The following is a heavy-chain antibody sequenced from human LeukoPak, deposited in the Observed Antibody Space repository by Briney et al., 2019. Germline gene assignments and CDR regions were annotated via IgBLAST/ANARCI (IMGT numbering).Heavy chain of an antibody. Sequence: SVKVSCKASGGTFSSYAISWVRQAPGQGLEWTGGIIPIFGTANYAQKFQGRVTITADESTSTAYMELSSLRSEDTAVYYCARITMVRGVPGEFDPWGQGTLVTVSS. CDR2: IIPIFGTA. J-gene: IGHJ5*02. V-gene: IGHV1-69*13. D-gene: IGHD3-10*01. CDR1: GGTFSSYA. CDR3: ARITMVRGVPGEFDP.